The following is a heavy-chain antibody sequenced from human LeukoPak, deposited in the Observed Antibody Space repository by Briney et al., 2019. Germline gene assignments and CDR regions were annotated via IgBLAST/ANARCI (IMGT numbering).Heavy chain of an antibody. Sequence: GGSLRLSCAASGFTFSSYAMHWVRQAPGKGLEWVAVISYDGSNKYYADSVKGRFTISRDNSKNTLYLQMGSLRAEDMAVYYCAVDYGDYSFDYRGQGTLVTVSS. CDR1: GFTFSSYA. CDR2: ISYDGSNK. D-gene: IGHD4-17*01. V-gene: IGHV3-30*14. CDR3: AVDYGDYSFDY. J-gene: IGHJ4*02.